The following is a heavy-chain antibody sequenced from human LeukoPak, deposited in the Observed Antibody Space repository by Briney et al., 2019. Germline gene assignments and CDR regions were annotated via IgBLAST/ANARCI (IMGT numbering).Heavy chain of an antibody. CDR3: ARGPAAVAGTTDFDY. CDR2: MNPNSGNT. CDR1: GYTFTSYD. D-gene: IGHD6-19*01. Sequence: ASVKVSCKASGYTFTSYDINWVRQATGQGLEWMGWMNPNSGNTGYAQKFQGRVAMTRNTSISTAYMELSNLRSEDTAVYYCARGPAAVAGTTDFDYWGQGTLVTVSS. V-gene: IGHV1-8*01. J-gene: IGHJ4*02.